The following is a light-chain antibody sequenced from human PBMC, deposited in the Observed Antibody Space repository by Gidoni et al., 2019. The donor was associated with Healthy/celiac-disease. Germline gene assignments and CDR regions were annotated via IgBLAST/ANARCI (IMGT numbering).Light chain of an antibody. CDR3: MQALQTPPT. Sequence: IVMTQSRLSLPVTPGEPASISCRSSQSLLHSNGYNYLDWYLQKPGQSPQLLIYLGSNRASGVPDRFSGSGSGTDFTLKISRVEAEDVGVYYCMQALQTPPTFGGGTKVEIK. CDR2: LGS. J-gene: IGKJ4*01. CDR1: QSLLHSNGYNY. V-gene: IGKV2-28*01.